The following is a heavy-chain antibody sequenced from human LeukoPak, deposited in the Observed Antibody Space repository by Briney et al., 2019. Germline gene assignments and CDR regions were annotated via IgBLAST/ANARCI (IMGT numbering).Heavy chain of an antibody. V-gene: IGHV4-4*07. CDR2: IYTSGST. D-gene: IGHD3-22*01. Sequence: SETLSLTCTVSGGSISSYYWSWIRQPAGKGLEWIGRIYTSGSTNYNPSLKSRVTMSVDTSKNQFSLKLSSVTAADTAVYYCARVPYYYDSSGAFDIWGQGTMVTVSS. J-gene: IGHJ3*02. CDR3: ARVPYYYDSSGAFDI. CDR1: GGSISSYY.